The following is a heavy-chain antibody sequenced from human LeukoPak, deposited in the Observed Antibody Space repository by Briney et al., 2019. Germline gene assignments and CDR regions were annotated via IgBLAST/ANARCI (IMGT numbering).Heavy chain of an antibody. J-gene: IGHJ4*02. CDR3: ARGRDYDILTGYYSSAIDY. D-gene: IGHD3-9*01. CDR1: GYTFTGYY. Sequence: ASVEVSCKASGYTFTGYYMHWVRQAPGQGLEWMGWINPNSGGTNYAQKFQGRVTMTRDTSISTAYMELSRLRSDDTAVYYCARGRDYDILTGYYSSAIDYWGQGTLVTVSS. V-gene: IGHV1-2*02. CDR2: INPNSGGT.